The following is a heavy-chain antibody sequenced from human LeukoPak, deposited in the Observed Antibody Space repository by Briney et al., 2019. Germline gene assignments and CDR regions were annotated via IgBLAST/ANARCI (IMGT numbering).Heavy chain of an antibody. CDR2: ISGSGDIT. CDR1: GFSFSSYG. J-gene: IGHJ4*02. Sequence: PGGSLRLSCAASGFSFSSYGINWVRQAPGKGLGWVSGISGSGDITYCADSVKGRFTISRDNSRNTLYLQMNSLRAEDTAVYYCARRSKSSAIWYYFDYWGQGTLVTVSS. CDR3: ARRSKSSAIWYYFDY. D-gene: IGHD6-25*01. V-gene: IGHV3-23*01.